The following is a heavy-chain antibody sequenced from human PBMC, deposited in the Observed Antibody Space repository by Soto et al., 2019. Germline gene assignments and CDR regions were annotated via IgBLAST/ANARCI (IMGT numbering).Heavy chain of an antibody. D-gene: IGHD6-6*01. V-gene: IGHV3-11*01. Sequence: PGGSLRLSCAASGFTFSDYYMSWIRQAPGKGLEWVSYINSSGASIYYADSVKGRFTISRDNAENSLSLQMNSLRAEDTAVYYCVRGGRSSSGSIAAPWGQGTLVTVSS. CDR2: INSSGASI. CDR1: GFTFSDYY. J-gene: IGHJ5*02. CDR3: VRGGRSSSGSIAAP.